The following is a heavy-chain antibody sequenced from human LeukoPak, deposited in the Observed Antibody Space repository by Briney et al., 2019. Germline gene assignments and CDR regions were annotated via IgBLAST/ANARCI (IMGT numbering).Heavy chain of an antibody. CDR1: GGSISSYY. Sequence: PSETLSLTCTVSGGSISSYYWSWIRQPPGKGLEWIGYIYYSGSTNYNPSLKSRVTISVDTSKNQFSLKLSSVTAADTALYYCARDPSNWNDVSGYFDYWGQGTLVTVSS. D-gene: IGHD1-20*01. CDR3: ARDPSNWNDVSGYFDY. V-gene: IGHV4-59*01. J-gene: IGHJ4*02. CDR2: IYYSGST.